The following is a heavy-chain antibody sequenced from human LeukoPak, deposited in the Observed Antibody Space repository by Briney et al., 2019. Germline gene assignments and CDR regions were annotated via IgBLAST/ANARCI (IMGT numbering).Heavy chain of an antibody. Sequence: LAGGSLRLSCAASGFTFSSYSMNWVRQAPGKGLEWVSYISSSSSTIYYADSVKGRFTISRDNAKNSLYLQMNSLRAEDTAVYYCARSPYSSSSGYYYYYYMDVWDKGTTVTVSS. CDR2: ISSSSSTI. CDR3: ARSPYSSSSGYYYYYYMDV. J-gene: IGHJ6*03. V-gene: IGHV3-48*01. D-gene: IGHD6-6*01. CDR1: GFTFSSYS.